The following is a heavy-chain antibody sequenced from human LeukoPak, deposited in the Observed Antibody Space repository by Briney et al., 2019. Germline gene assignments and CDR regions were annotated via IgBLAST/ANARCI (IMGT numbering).Heavy chain of an antibody. Sequence: GGSLRLSCAASGFTFSSYWMSWVRQAPGKGLEWVANIKQDGSEKYYVDSVKGRFTISRDNAKNSLYLQMNSLRAEDTAVYYCARGDYYDSSGFYHDAFDIWGQGTMVTVSS. CDR3: ARGDYYDSSGFYHDAFDI. CDR2: IKQDGSEK. V-gene: IGHV3-7*01. J-gene: IGHJ3*02. D-gene: IGHD3-22*01. CDR1: GFTFSSYW.